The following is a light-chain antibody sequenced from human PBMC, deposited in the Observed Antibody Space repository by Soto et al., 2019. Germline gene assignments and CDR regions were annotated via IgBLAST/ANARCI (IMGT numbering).Light chain of an antibody. J-gene: IGKJ4*01. V-gene: IGKV1-39*01. CDR1: QDIDQF. CDR2: AAS. Sequence: DIQMTQSPSSLSASVGDRVTITCQASQDIDQFLNWFQQKPGKAPNLLIYAASTLQSGVPSRFSGSGSGTDFTLTIRSLQPEDFATYYCQQSYTTPLTFGGGTKVEIK. CDR3: QQSYTTPLT.